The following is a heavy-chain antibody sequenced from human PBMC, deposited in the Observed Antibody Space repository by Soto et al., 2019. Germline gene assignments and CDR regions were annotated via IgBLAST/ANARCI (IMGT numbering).Heavy chain of an antibody. CDR1: GFTFSDFA. V-gene: IGHV3-64D*06. D-gene: IGHD5-12*01. Sequence: GGSLRLSCSASGFTFSDFAMHWVRQAPGKGLEYISAVSYNGYTTNYADSVKGRFTISRDNSKNTLHLQMSSLRPEDTAVYYCAKIRAGWLQPNFDYWGQGTLVTVSS. J-gene: IGHJ4*02. CDR3: AKIRAGWLQPNFDY. CDR2: VSYNGYTT.